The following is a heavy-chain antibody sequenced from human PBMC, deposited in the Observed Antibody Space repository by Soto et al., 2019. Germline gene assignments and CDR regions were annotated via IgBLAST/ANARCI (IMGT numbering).Heavy chain of an antibody. J-gene: IGHJ3*02. Sequence: ASVKVSCKASGYTFTSYGISWVRQAPGQGLEWMGWISAYNGNTNYAQKLQGRVTMTTDTSTSTAYMELRSLRSDDTAVYYCARDSTTVVTHDAFDIWGQGTMVTVSS. V-gene: IGHV1-18*01. D-gene: IGHD4-17*01. CDR1: GYTFTSYG. CDR3: ARDSTTVVTHDAFDI. CDR2: ISAYNGNT.